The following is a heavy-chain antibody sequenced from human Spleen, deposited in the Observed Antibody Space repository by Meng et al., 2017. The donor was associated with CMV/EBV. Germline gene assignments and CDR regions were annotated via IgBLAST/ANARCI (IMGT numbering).Heavy chain of an antibody. Sequence: GESLKISCEASGFTFSSYSMNWLRQAPGKGLEWVSSISNTGSYIYYVDSVKGRFTISRDNAKNSLYVQMNSLRAEDTAVYYCARMYYYDSSRGMDVWGQGTTVTVSS. D-gene: IGHD3-22*01. CDR2: ISNTGSYI. CDR1: GFTFSSYS. J-gene: IGHJ6*02. CDR3: ARMYYYDSSRGMDV. V-gene: IGHV3-21*01.